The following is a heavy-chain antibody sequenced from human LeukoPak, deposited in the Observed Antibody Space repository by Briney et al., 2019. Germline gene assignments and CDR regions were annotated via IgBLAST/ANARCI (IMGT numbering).Heavy chain of an antibody. CDR3: ARIDHYYYGSGSYYKTSKDAFDI. Sequence: SETLSLTCAVYGGSVSGYYWSWIRQPPGEGLEWIGEINHSGSTNYNPSLKSRVTISVDTSKNQFSLKLSSVTAADTAVYYCARIDHYYYGSGSYYKTSKDAFDIWGQGTMVTVSS. CDR1: GGSVSGYY. D-gene: IGHD3-10*01. J-gene: IGHJ3*02. CDR2: INHSGST. V-gene: IGHV4-34*01.